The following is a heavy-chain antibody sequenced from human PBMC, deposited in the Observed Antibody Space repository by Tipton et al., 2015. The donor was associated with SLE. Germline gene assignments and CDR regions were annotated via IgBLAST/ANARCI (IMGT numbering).Heavy chain of an antibody. CDR2: VSHTRST. J-gene: IGHJ2*01. V-gene: IGHV4-34*01. D-gene: IGHD6-19*01. CDR3: ARRGIAVAGIHWYFDL. Sequence: WSWVRQPPGKGLEWIGEVSHTRSTNYNPSLKSRGTISLDTSNNHFSLGLSSVTAADTAVYYCARRGIAVAGIHWYFDLWGRGTLVTVSS.